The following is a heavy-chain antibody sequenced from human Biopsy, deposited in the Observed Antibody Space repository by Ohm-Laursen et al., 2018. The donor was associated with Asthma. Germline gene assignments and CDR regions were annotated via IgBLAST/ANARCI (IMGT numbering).Heavy chain of an antibody. D-gene: IGHD1-20*01. Sequence: PTQTLTLTCSFSGFSLTSSGVGVGWIRQPPGKALEWLAVIYWDDDKRYSPSLKSRLTISKDTSKNQVVLIMTDMDPMDTGTYYCANRGPLNGNWDGGYLDSWGQGTLVTVSS. CDR2: IYWDDDK. V-gene: IGHV2-5*02. J-gene: IGHJ4*02. CDR1: GFSLTSSGVG. CDR3: ANRGPLNGNWDGGYLDS.